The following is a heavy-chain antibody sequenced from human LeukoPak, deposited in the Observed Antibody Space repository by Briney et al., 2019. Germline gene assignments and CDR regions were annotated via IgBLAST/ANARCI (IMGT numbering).Heavy chain of an antibody. CDR2: ISGSGGSS. Sequence: PGGSLRLSCAASGFTFSSYAMSWVRQAPGKGLEWVSAISGSGGSSYYADSVKGRFTISRDNSKNTLYLQMNSLRAEGAALYYCAILPVPAAINYFDYWGQGTLVTVSS. J-gene: IGHJ4*02. V-gene: IGHV3-23*01. D-gene: IGHD2-2*01. CDR3: AILPVPAAINYFDY. CDR1: GFTFSSYA.